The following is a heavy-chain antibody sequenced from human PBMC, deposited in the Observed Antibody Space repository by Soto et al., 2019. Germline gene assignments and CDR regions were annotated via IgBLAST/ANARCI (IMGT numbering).Heavy chain of an antibody. Sequence: ASVRFSCRASGYTFTSYYMHWVRQAPGQGLEWMGIINPSGGSTSYAQKFQGRVTMTRDTSTSTVYMELSSLRSEDTAVYYCARGGVTMVRGVIPWGQGTLVTVSS. D-gene: IGHD3-10*01. CDR1: GYTFTSYY. CDR2: INPSGGST. V-gene: IGHV1-46*01. J-gene: IGHJ5*02. CDR3: ARGGVTMVRGVIP.